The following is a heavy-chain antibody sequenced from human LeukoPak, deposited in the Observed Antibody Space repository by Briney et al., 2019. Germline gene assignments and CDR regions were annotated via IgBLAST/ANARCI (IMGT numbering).Heavy chain of an antibody. CDR2: ISTSGRYT. J-gene: IGHJ3*02. D-gene: IGHD1-26*01. CDR1: GFISSDHY. V-gene: IGHV3-11*05. Sequence: PRRSLRPSCAASGFISSDHYTSWIRQAPGEGLEWVSYISTSGRYTNYADSVKGRSTISRDHAKNSLYLQMNSLRADDTPIYYCAKEGYSCHYAFDIRGQGTKVTVSS. CDR3: AKEGYSCHYAFDI.